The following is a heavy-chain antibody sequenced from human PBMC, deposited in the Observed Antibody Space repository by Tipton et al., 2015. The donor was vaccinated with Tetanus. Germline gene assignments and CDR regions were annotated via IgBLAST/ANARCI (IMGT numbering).Heavy chain of an antibody. V-gene: IGHV3-7*04. J-gene: IGHJ4*02. D-gene: IGHD6-13*01. Sequence: SGFTLGSYWMAWVRQVPGKGLEWVANIKEDGSEKFYVDSVKGRFTFSRDNGKNSLYLQMNSLRVEDTAVYYCVRGPHRAAPDAYWGQGTLVIVSS. CDR2: IKEDGSEK. CDR3: VRGPHRAAPDAY. CDR1: GFTLGSYW.